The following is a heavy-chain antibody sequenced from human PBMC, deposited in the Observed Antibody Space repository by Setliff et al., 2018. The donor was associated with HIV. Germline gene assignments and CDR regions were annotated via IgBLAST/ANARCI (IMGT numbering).Heavy chain of an antibody. CDR1: GGSVIKDNFY. V-gene: IGHV4-39*01. CDR3: VNSGYDGDYYYYYMDV. J-gene: IGHJ6*03. D-gene: IGHD5-12*01. CDR2: LYDTGRT. Sequence: SETLSLTCSVSGGSVIKDNFYWGWIRQAPAKGLEWIGTLYDTGRTYYDPPLKSRVSIFVDTTKNEFVLNLRSVTAADTAVYFCVNSGYDGDYYYYYMDVWGKGTTVTVSS.